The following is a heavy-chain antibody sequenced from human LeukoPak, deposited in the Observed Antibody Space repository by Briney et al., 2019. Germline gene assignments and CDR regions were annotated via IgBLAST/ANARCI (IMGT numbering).Heavy chain of an antibody. CDR3: ATATYYYDSSQAITFDY. CDR2: FDPEDGET. D-gene: IGHD3-22*01. Sequence: ASVKVSCKVSGYTLTELSMHWVRQAPGKGLEWMGGFDPEDGETIYVQKFQGRVTMTEDTSTDTAYMELSSLRSEDTAVYYCATATYYYDSSQAITFDYWGQGTLVTVSS. J-gene: IGHJ4*02. V-gene: IGHV1-24*01. CDR1: GYTLTELS.